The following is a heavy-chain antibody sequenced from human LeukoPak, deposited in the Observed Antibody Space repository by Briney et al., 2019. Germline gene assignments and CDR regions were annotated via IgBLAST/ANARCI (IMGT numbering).Heavy chain of an antibody. CDR3: ARGGSPYYYDSSAYYRLWFDY. J-gene: IGHJ4*02. CDR2: IIPIFGTA. V-gene: IGHV1-69*13. D-gene: IGHD3-22*01. Sequence: GASVTVSCKASGGTFSSYAISWVRQAPGQGLEWMGGIIPIFGTANYAQKFQGRVTITADESTSTAYMELSSLRSEDTAVYYCARGGSPYYYDSSAYYRLWFDYWGQGILVTVS. CDR1: GGTFSSYA.